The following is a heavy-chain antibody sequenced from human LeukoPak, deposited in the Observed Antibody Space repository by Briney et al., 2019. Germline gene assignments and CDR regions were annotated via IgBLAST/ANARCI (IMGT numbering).Heavy chain of an antibody. Sequence: SVKVSCKASGGTFSSYAISWVRQAPGQGLEWMGRIIPILGIANYAQKFQGRVTITADKSTSTAYMELSSLRSEDTAVYYCARDMVRGVTTLNYFDYWGQGTLVTVSS. CDR3: ARDMVRGVTTLNYFDY. J-gene: IGHJ4*02. CDR2: IIPILGIA. CDR1: GGTFSSYA. D-gene: IGHD3-10*01. V-gene: IGHV1-69*04.